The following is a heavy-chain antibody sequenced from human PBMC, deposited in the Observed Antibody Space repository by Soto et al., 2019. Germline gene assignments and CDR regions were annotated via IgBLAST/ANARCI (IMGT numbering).Heavy chain of an antibody. CDR3: ARHSNQLLVFDY. CDR2: IDPSDSYT. CDR1: GYSFTSYW. D-gene: IGHD2-2*01. Sequence: EVQLVQSGAEVKKPGESLRISCKGSGYSFTSYWISWVRQMPGKGLEWMGRIDPSDSYTNYSPSFQCHVTISADKSISPAYLQCSSLKASDTAMYYCARHSNQLLVFDYWGQGTLVTVSS. J-gene: IGHJ4*02. V-gene: IGHV5-10-1*01.